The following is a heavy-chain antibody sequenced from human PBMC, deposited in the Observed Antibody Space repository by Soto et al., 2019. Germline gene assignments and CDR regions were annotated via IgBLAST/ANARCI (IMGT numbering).Heavy chain of an antibody. CDR3: ARREYSSSSLIDY. J-gene: IGHJ4*02. D-gene: IGHD6-6*01. CDR2: MNPNSGNT. V-gene: IGHV1-8*01. CDR1: GYTLTSYD. Sequence: ASVKVSCKASGYTLTSYDINWVRQATGQWLEWMGWMNPNSGNTGYAQKFQGRVTMTRNTSISTAYMELSSLRSEDTAVYYCARREYSSSSLIDYWGQGTLVTVSS.